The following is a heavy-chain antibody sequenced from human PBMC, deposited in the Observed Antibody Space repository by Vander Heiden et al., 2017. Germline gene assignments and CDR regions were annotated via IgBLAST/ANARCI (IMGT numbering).Heavy chain of an antibody. CDR2: ISGYNANT. V-gene: IGHV1-18*01. Sequence: QPQLVQPGAEVKQPGASVQVSCETPGYAFETYGISCVRQAPGQGPEWMGWISGYNANTKYAKKFQGRVTLWTDTTTSTAYMELKSLRSDDTAFYYCARDSSSWRGAHWLAPWGQGTMVTVTS. J-gene: IGHJ5*02. CDR1: GYAFETYG. D-gene: IGHD6-13*01. CDR3: ARDSSSWRGAHWLAP.